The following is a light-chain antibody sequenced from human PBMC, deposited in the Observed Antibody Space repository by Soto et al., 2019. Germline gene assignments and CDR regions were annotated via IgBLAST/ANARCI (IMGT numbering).Light chain of an antibody. V-gene: IGKV3-11*01. J-gene: IGKJ4*01. CDR2: DAS. CDR3: QQRTNWPLT. CDR1: QSVTTF. Sequence: EIVLTQSPVTLSLSPGERATLSCRASQSVTTFLAWYQQKPGQAPRLLIYDASKRATGIQARFSGSGSGTDFTLTISSLEPEDVAVYYCQQRTNWPLTFGGGTKVEIK.